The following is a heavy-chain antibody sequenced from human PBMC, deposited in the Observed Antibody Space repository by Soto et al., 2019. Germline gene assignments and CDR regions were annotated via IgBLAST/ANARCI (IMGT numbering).Heavy chain of an antibody. CDR1: GGSISSYY. V-gene: IGHV4-59*01. J-gene: IGHJ3*02. Sequence: SEPLTLTGTVSGGSISSYYWSWIRQPPGKGLEWIGYIYYSGSTNYNPSLKSRVTISVDTSKNQFSLKLSSVTAADTAVYYCARRGADSSGYYEALDAFDIWGQGTMVTVSS. D-gene: IGHD3-22*01. CDR3: ARRGADSSGYYEALDAFDI. CDR2: IYYSGST.